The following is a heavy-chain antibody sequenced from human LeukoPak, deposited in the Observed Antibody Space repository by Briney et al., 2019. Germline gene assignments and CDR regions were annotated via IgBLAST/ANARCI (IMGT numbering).Heavy chain of an antibody. J-gene: IGHJ4*02. D-gene: IGHD2-2*01. CDR1: GLNFSSYW. CDR3: ARGRVPPDY. CDR2: IKEDGSDK. Sequence: GGSLRLSCVVSGLNFSSYWMSWVRQAPGKGLEWVANIKEDGSDKKYVDSVKGRFTVSRDNAKNSVHLQVSSLRVEDTAVYYCARGRVPPDYWGLGTLVTVSS. V-gene: IGHV3-7*01.